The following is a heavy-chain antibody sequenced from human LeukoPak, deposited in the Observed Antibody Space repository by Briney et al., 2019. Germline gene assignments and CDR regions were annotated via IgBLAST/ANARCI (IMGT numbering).Heavy chain of an antibody. CDR3: AKDIVVVPAAIPWFDP. J-gene: IGHJ5*02. Sequence: GGSLRLSCVASGFTFSSYGMHWVRQAPGKGLEWVAVISYDGSNKHYADSVKGRFTISRDNSKNTLYLQMNSLRAEDTAVYYCAKDIVVVPAAIPWFDPWGQGTLVTVSS. CDR2: ISYDGSNK. CDR1: GFTFSSYG. V-gene: IGHV3-30*18. D-gene: IGHD2-2*01.